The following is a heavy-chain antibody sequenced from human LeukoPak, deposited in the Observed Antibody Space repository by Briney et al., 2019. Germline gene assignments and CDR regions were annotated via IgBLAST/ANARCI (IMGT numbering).Heavy chain of an antibody. J-gene: IGHJ4*02. Sequence: PGGSLRLSCAASGFSFRSHGMNWVRQAPGKGLEWVSGISPRGDITYYKDSVRGRFTISRDNSKNTLYLQMNSLRAEDTAVYYCAKQGYPFPKYYFDYWGQGTLVTVSS. D-gene: IGHD5-12*01. CDR2: ISPRGDIT. V-gene: IGHV3-23*01. CDR1: GFSFRSHG. CDR3: AKQGYPFPKYYFDY.